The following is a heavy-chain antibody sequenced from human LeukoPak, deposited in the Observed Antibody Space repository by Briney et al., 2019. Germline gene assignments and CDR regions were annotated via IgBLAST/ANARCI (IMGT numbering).Heavy chain of an antibody. CDR1: GFPFSFYE. CDR2: IGSSGRTR. D-gene: IGHD6-19*01. Sequence: PGGSLRLSCAVSGFPFSFYEINWVRQAPGKGLEWVSNIGSSGRTRYYADSVKGRFSISRDKAKNSLYLQMNSLRVEDTGVYYCALLAVASDFDYWGQGALVTVSS. V-gene: IGHV3-48*03. CDR3: ALLAVASDFDY. J-gene: IGHJ4*02.